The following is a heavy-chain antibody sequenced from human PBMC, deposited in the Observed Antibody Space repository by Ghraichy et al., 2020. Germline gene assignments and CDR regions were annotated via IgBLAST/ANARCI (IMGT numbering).Heavy chain of an antibody. Sequence: GGSLRLSCAASGFTFSSYAMSWVRQAPGKGLEWVSAISGSGGSTYYADSVKGRFTISRDNSKNTLYLQMNSLRAEDTAVYYCAKDQRYIVVVPAIDYWGQGTLVTVSS. J-gene: IGHJ4*02. CDR1: GFTFSSYA. V-gene: IGHV3-23*01. CDR2: ISGSGGST. D-gene: IGHD2-2*01. CDR3: AKDQRYIVVVPAIDY.